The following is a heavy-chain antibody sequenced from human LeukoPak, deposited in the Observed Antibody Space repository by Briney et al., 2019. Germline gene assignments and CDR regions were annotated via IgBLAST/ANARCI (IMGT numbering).Heavy chain of an antibody. D-gene: IGHD6-13*01. CDR3: ARTTEAHSWRTRYYDYYMDV. CDR1: GDSINSYY. Sequence: SETLSLTCTVSGDSINSYYWSWIRQPAGKGLEWIGRIHTSGSTNYIPSLKSRVTISVDTSKNQFSLKLSSVTAADTAVYYCARTTEAHSWRTRYYDYYMDVWGKGTTVTVSS. CDR2: IHTSGST. J-gene: IGHJ6*03. V-gene: IGHV4-4*07.